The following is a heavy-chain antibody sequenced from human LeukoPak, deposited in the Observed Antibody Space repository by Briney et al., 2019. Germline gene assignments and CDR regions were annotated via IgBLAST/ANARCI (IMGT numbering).Heavy chain of an antibody. J-gene: IGHJ4*02. CDR2: ISYDGSNK. Sequence: PGRSLRLSCAASGFTFSSYGMHWVRQAPGKGLEWVAVISYDGSNKYYADSVKGRFTISRDNSKNTLYLQMNSLRAEDTAVYYCAKDHSSARGFGELLSCPGYWGQGTLVTVSS. CDR3: AKDHSSARGFGELLSCPGY. D-gene: IGHD3-10*01. V-gene: IGHV3-30*18. CDR1: GFTFSSYG.